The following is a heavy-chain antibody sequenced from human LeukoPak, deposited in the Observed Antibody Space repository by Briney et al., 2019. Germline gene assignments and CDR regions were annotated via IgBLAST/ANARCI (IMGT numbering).Heavy chain of an antibody. Sequence: GRSLGLSCAASGFTFSSYGMPWVRQAPGKGLEWVAVIWYDGSNKYYADSVKGRFTISRDNSKNTLYLQMNSLRAEDTAVYYCARHQEYYYYYGMDVWGQGTTVTVS. CDR1: GFTFSSYG. CDR2: IWYDGSNK. V-gene: IGHV3-33*01. CDR3: ARHQEYYYYYGMDV. J-gene: IGHJ6*02.